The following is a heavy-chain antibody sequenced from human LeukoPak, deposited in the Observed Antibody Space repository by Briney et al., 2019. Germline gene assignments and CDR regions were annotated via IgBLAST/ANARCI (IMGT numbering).Heavy chain of an antibody. Sequence: ASVKVSCKASGYTFTSYGISWVRQAPGQGLEWMGWISAYNDNTNYAQKLQGRVTMTTDTSTSTAYMELRSLRSDDTAVYYCARDISYPKSRDGYKNLDYWGQGTLVTVSS. CDR1: GYTFTSYG. CDR2: ISAYNDNT. D-gene: IGHD5-24*01. V-gene: IGHV1-18*01. J-gene: IGHJ4*02. CDR3: ARDISYPKSRDGYKNLDY.